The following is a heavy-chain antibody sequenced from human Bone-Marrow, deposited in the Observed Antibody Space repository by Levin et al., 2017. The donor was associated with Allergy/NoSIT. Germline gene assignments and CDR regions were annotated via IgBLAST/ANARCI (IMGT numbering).Heavy chain of an antibody. CDR3: TKALRITVITFAFFDP. J-gene: IGHJ5*02. Sequence: GESLKISCTASGFTFVSYGMSWVRQAPGKGLEWVAAISGSGGEANYADSVRGRFAISRDNSKNTLNLQLNILRAEHTAVYYFTKALRITVITFAFFDPWGQGTQVTVSS. V-gene: IGHV3-23*01. D-gene: IGHD1-20*01. CDR2: ISGSGGEA. CDR1: GFTFVSYG.